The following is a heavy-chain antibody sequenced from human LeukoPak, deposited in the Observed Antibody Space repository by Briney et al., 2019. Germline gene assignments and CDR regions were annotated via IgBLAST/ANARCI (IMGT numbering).Heavy chain of an antibody. V-gene: IGHV4-30-4*01. CDR2: IYYSGST. Sequence: SETLSLTCAVYGGSFSGYYWSWIRQPPGKGLEWIGYIYYSGSTYYNPSLKSRVTISVDTSKNQFSLKLSSVTAADTAVYYCARWGTGDAFDIWGQGTIITVSS. J-gene: IGHJ3*02. D-gene: IGHD3-16*01. CDR1: GGSFSGYY. CDR3: ARWGTGDAFDI.